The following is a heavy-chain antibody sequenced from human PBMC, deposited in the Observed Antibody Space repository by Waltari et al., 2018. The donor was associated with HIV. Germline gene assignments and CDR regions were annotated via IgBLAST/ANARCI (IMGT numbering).Heavy chain of an antibody. Sequence: QVQLVESGGGVVQPGRSLRLSCAASGFTFSSYGMHWARKAPGRGLEVVAVIWYDGSNKYYADSVKGRFTISRDNSKNTLYLQMNSLRAEDTAVYYCAREDLLYCGGDCYPGDYWGQGTLVTVSS. CDR3: AREDLLYCGGDCYPGDY. D-gene: IGHD2-21*02. V-gene: IGHV3-33*01. CDR1: GFTFSSYG. CDR2: IWYDGSNK. J-gene: IGHJ4*02.